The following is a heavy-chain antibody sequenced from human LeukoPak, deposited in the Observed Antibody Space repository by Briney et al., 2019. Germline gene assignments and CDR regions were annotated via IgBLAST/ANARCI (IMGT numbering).Heavy chain of an antibody. CDR3: ARGPPALGDY. CDR1: GGSFSGYY. J-gene: IGHJ4*02. V-gene: IGHV4-34*01. Sequence: PPETLSLTCAVYGGSFSGYYWDWIRQPPGKGLEWIGEINHSGSTNYNPSLKSRVTISVDTSKNQFSLKLSSVTAADTAVYYCARGPPALGDYWGQGTLVTVSS. D-gene: IGHD2-15*01. CDR2: INHSGST.